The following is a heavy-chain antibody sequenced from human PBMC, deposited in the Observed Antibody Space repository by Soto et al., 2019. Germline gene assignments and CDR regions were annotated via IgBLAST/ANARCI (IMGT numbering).Heavy chain of an antibody. CDR3: ARYCSSTSCDHYFDY. V-gene: IGHV1-18*01. D-gene: IGHD2-2*01. CDR1: GYSFTNYD. CDR2: ISPYNGDT. J-gene: IGHJ4*02. Sequence: GASVKVSCKASGYSFTNYDISWVRQAPGQGLEWMGWISPYNGDTNYAQKLQGRVTMTTDTSTSTAYMGLRSLRSDDTAVYYCARYCSSTSCDHYFDYWGQGTLVTVSS.